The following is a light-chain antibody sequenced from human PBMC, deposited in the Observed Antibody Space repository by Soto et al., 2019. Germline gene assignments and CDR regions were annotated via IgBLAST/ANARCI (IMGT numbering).Light chain of an antibody. CDR1: NIGSKS. CDR3: QVWDSSSDHPYA. V-gene: IGLV3-21*04. CDR2: YDS. J-gene: IGLJ1*01. Sequence: SYELTQPPSVSVAPGNTARITCGGNNIGSKSVHWYQQKPGQAPVLVIYYDSDRPSGIPERFSGSNSGNTATLTISRVEAVDEAYYYCQVWDSSSDHPYAFGTGTKVTVL.